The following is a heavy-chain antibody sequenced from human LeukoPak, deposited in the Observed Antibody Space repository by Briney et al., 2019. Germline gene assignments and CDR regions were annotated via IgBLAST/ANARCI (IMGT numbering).Heavy chain of an antibody. V-gene: IGHV4-59*11. CDR1: GASISSHY. J-gene: IGHJ4*02. CDR3: ARVGGRGYSYGPYDY. CDR2: FYYSGST. D-gene: IGHD5-18*01. Sequence: SETLSPTCTVSGASISSHYWSWIRQPPGKGLEWIGYFYYSGSTNSNPSLKSRVTISVDTSKNQFSLRLSSVTAADTAVYYCARVGGRGYSYGPYDYWGQGTLVTVSS.